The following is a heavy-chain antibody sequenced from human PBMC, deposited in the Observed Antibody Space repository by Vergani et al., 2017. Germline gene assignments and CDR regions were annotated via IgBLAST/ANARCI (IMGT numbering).Heavy chain of an antibody. D-gene: IGHD6-13*01. V-gene: IGHV3-21*04. CDR3: AGGTPADGGYYFDY. CDR2: ISSSSIYI. Sequence: EVQLVESGGGLVKPGGSLRLSCAASGFTFSSYTMNWVRQAPGKGLEWVSSISSSSIYIYYADSVKGRFTISRDNAKNTVYLQMNSLRVEDTALYYCAGGTPADGGYYFDYWGQGTQVTVSS. CDR1: GFTFSSYT. J-gene: IGHJ4*02.